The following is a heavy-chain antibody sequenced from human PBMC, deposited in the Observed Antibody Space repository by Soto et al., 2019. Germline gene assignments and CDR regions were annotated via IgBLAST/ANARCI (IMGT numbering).Heavy chain of an antibody. D-gene: IGHD3-3*01. J-gene: IGHJ4*02. CDR3: ARESDFWSGYYRVGYFDY. CDR1: GYIFTTYV. CDR2: INAGKGIT. Sequence: ASVKVSCKASGYIFTTYVVQWVRQAPGQRLEWMGWINAGKGITDYSQKFQGRVTITRDTSASTAYMELSSLRSEDTAVYYCARESDFWSGYYRVGYFDYWGQGTLVTVSS. V-gene: IGHV1-3*01.